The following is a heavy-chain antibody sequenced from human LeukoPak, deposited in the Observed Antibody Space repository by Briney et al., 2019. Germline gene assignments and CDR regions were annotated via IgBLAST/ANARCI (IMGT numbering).Heavy chain of an antibody. V-gene: IGHV4-34*01. CDR3: ARHLGYSSSWYYYYYYYMDV. J-gene: IGHJ6*03. CDR2: INHSGST. D-gene: IGHD6-13*01. Sequence: SETLSLTCAVYGGSFSGYYWSWIRQPPGKGLEWIGEINHSGSTNYNPSLKSRVTISVDTSKNQFSLKLSSVTAADTAVYYCARHLGYSSSWYYYYYYYMDVWGKGTTATISS. CDR1: GGSFSGYY.